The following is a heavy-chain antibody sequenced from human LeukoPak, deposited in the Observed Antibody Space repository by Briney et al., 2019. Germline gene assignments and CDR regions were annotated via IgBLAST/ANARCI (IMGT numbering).Heavy chain of an antibody. J-gene: IGHJ4*02. CDR2: ISYSGTT. Sequence: SETLSLTCSVSADSISGSSYYWGWIRQPPGTGLEWIGGISYSGTTKKNPSLESRITMSVDTSKNQFSLNLNSVTAADTAMYYCARQRTVVTPEFFDFWGQGTLVIVSS. CDR3: ARQRTVVTPEFFDF. D-gene: IGHD4-23*01. CDR1: ADSISGSSYY. V-gene: IGHV4-39*01.